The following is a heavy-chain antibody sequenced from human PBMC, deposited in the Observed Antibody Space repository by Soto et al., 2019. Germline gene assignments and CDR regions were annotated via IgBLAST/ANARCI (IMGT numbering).Heavy chain of an antibody. CDR2: AYYRSKWYN. CDR1: GDSVSSNSAA. CDR3: ARDPYSSSWYAVYYYYGMDV. J-gene: IGHJ6*02. Sequence: SQTLSLPCAICGDSVSSNSAAWNWIRQSPSRGLQWLGRAYYRSKWYNDYAVSVKSRITINPDTSKNQFSLQLNSVTPEDTAVYYCARDPYSSSWYAVYYYYGMDVWGQGTTVTVSS. V-gene: IGHV6-1*01. D-gene: IGHD6-13*01.